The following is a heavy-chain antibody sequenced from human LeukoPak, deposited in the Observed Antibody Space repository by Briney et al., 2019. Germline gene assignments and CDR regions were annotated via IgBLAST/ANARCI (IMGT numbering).Heavy chain of an antibody. Sequence: GGSLRLSCAASGFTFNNYAMSWVRQAPGKGLEWVSSISGSGGNTYYADSVKGRFTISRDNSKNTLYLQMTSLRAADTAVYYCAKDRRITMAGTVDYFDYWGQGTLVTVSS. CDR3: AKDRRITMAGTVDYFDY. CDR2: ISGSGGNT. CDR1: GFTFNNYA. V-gene: IGHV3-23*01. D-gene: IGHD6-19*01. J-gene: IGHJ4*02.